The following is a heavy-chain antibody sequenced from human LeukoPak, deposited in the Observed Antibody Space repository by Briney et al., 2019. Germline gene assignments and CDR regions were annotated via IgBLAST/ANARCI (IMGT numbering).Heavy chain of an antibody. CDR2: MNPNSGNT. Sequence: ASVKVSCKASGYTFTSYDINWVRQATGQGLEWMGWMNPNSGNTGYAQKFQGRVTMTRNTSISTAYMELSSLRSEGTAVYYCARANPSYSSGWQYYYYGMDVWGQGTTVTVSS. J-gene: IGHJ6*02. CDR3: ARANPSYSSGWQYYYYGMDV. D-gene: IGHD6-19*01. V-gene: IGHV1-8*01. CDR1: GYTFTSYD.